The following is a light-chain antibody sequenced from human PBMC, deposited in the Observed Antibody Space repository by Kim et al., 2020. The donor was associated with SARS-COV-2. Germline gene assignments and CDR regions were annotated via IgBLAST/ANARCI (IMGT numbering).Light chain of an antibody. CDR1: QTVLNSSNNKNS. CDR3: HQSYNFPPT. CDR2: WAS. V-gene: IGKV4-1*01. J-gene: IGKJ1*01. Sequence: ATINCKSSQTVLNSSNNKNSLGWYQQRPGQPPKLLIYWASTRESGVPDRCSRSGSGTDFSLTISSLQAEDVAVYYCHQSYNFPPTFGQGTKLDIK.